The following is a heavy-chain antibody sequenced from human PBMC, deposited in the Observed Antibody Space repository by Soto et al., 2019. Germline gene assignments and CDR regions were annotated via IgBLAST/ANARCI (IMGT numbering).Heavy chain of an antibody. CDR3: ASSDYNNYYYGMDV. CDR1: GGTFSSYA. J-gene: IGHJ6*02. CDR2: IIPIFGTA. Sequence: ASVKLSCNASGGTFSSYAISWVRQAPGQGLEWMGGIIPIFGTANYAQKFQGRVTITADKSTSTAYMELSSLRSEDTAVYYCASSDYNNYYYGMDVWGQGTTVTVSS. D-gene: IGHD4-4*01. V-gene: IGHV1-69*06.